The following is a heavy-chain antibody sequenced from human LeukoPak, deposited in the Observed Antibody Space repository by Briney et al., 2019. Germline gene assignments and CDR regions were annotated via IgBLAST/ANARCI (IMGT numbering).Heavy chain of an antibody. CDR3: ARVTRNYSYYMDV. V-gene: IGHV4-59*01. Sequence: SETLSLTFTVSGGSISSYYWSWIRQPPGKGLEWIGYIYYSGSTNYNPSLKSRVTISVDTSKNQFSLKLSSVTAADTAVYYCARVTRNYSYYMDVWGKGTTVTVSS. CDR1: GGSISSYY. CDR2: IYYSGST. J-gene: IGHJ6*03. D-gene: IGHD2-21*02.